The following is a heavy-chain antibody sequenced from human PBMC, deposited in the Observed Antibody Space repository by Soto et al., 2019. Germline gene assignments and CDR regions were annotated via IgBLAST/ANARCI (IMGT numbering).Heavy chain of an antibody. CDR3: ARGRSQLWFGMDV. Sequence: EVQLVESGGGLVQPGGSLRLSCAASGFTFSSYWMHWVRQAPGKGLVWVSRINSDGSSTSYADSVKGRFTISRDNAKNTLYLKMNSLRAEDTAEYYSARGRSQLWFGMDVWGQGTTVTVSS. D-gene: IGHD5-18*01. V-gene: IGHV3-74*01. CDR1: GFTFSSYW. CDR2: INSDGSST. J-gene: IGHJ6*02.